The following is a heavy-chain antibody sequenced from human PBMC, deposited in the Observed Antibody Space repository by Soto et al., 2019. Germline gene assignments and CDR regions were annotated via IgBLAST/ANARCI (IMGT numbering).Heavy chain of an antibody. V-gene: IGHV5-10-1*01. J-gene: IGHJ4*02. D-gene: IGHD6-6*01. CDR1: GYSFTSYW. CDR3: ARMVAARTQPDY. CDR2: IDPSDSYT. Sequence: PGESLKISCNGSGYSFTSYWISWVRQMPGKGLEWMGRIDPSDSYTNYSPSFQGHVTISADKSISTAYLQWSSLKASDTDMYYCARMVAARTQPDYWGQGTLVTVSS.